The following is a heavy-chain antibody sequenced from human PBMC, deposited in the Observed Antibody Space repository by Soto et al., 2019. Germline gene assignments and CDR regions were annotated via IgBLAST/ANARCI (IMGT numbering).Heavy chain of an antibody. CDR2: ISAYNGNS. CDR3: AKEAGGGTRMLTSSFDY. V-gene: IGHV1-18*01. Sequence: ASVKVSCKASAYTFTSSGISWVRQAPGQGLEWVGWISAYNGNSNYAQKYQGRVTMTTDTSTSTAYMELSSLRSDDTAVYYCAKEAGGGTRMLTSSFDYWGQGTLVTVSS. CDR1: AYTFTSSG. J-gene: IGHJ4*02. D-gene: IGHD1-1*01.